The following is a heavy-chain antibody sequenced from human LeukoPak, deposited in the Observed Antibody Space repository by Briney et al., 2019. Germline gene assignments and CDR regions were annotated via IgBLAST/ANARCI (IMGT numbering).Heavy chain of an antibody. V-gene: IGHV4-34*01. CDR2: INHSGST. CDR3: ARVYHYDFWSGYYEIPDAFDI. Sequence: PSETLSLTCAVYGGSFSGYYWSWIRQPPGKGLEWIGEINHSGSTNYNPSLKSRVTISVDTSKNQFSLKLSSVTAADTAVYYCARVYHYDFWSGYYEIPDAFDIWGQGTMVTVSS. D-gene: IGHD3-3*01. CDR1: GGSFSGYY. J-gene: IGHJ3*02.